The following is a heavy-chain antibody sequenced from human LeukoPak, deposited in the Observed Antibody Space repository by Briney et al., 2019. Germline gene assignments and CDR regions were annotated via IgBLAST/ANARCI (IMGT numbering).Heavy chain of an antibody. J-gene: IGHJ6*03. CDR1: GFTFSSYW. V-gene: IGHV3-74*01. D-gene: IGHD3-10*01. Sequence: GGSLRLSCAASGFTFSSYWMHWVRQAPGKGLVWVSRINSDGSRTSYADSVKGRFTISRDNSKNTLYLQMNSLRAEDTAVYYCARNTYYYGSGSYSHYYYYYMDVWGKGTTVTISS. CDR3: ARNTYYYGSGSYSHYYYYYMDV. CDR2: INSDGSRT.